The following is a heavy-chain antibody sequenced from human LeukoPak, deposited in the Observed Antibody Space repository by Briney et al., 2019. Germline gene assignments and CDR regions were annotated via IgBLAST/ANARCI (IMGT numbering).Heavy chain of an antibody. CDR2: INTNTGNP. CDR3: ARYFRNTTAPRIAVAGY. J-gene: IGHJ4*02. D-gene: IGHD6-19*01. Sequence: ASVTVSCKASGYTFTSYAMNWVRQAPGQGLEWMGWINTNTGNPTYAQGFTGRFVFSLDTSVSTAYLQISSLKAEDTAMYYCARYFRNTTAPRIAVAGYWGQGTLVTVSS. V-gene: IGHV7-4-1*02. CDR1: GYTFTSYA.